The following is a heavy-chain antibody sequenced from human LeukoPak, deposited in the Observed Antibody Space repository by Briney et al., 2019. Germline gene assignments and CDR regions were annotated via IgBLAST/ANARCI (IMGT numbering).Heavy chain of an antibody. CDR1: GGPMSSRSYY. D-gene: IGHD2-8*02. Sequence: KSSETLSLTCTVPGGPMSSRSYYWGWIRQSPGKGLEWIGSNYYNESTYYNPSFKSRVTIHVDMSENQFSLRLNSVTAADTAVYYCARGYSTGTPFFDYWGQGTLVTVSS. CDR2: NYYNEST. J-gene: IGHJ4*02. CDR3: ARGYSTGTPFFDY. V-gene: IGHV4-39*01.